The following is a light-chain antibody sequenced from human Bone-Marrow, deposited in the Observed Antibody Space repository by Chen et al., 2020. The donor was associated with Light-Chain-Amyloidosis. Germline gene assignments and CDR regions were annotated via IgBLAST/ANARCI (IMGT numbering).Light chain of an antibody. V-gene: IGLV2-14*01. CDR2: EVT. J-gene: IGLJ1*01. Sequence: QSALTQPASVSGSSGQSITISSIGTSSDGGGDNHVSWYQQHPDKAPKLMIYEVTNRPSWVPDRFSGSKSDNTASLTISGLQTEDEADYFCSSYTITNTLVFGSGTRVTVL. CDR1: SSDGGGDNH. CDR3: SSYTITNTLV.